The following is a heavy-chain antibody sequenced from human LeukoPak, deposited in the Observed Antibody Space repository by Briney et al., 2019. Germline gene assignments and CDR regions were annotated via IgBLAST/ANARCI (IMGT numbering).Heavy chain of an antibody. V-gene: IGHV3-23*01. Sequence: PGGSLRLSCAASGFTFSSYAMSWVRQAPGKGLEWVSGISGSGGSTYYADSVKGRFTISRDNSRNTLYLQMNSPRAEDTAVYYCAKGRSVNRYYFDYWGQGTLVTVSS. D-gene: IGHD1-14*01. CDR2: ISGSGGST. J-gene: IGHJ4*02. CDR3: AKGRSVNRYYFDY. CDR1: GFTFSSYA.